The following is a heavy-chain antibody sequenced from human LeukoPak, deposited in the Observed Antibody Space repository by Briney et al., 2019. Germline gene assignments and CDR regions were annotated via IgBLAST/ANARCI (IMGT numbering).Heavy chain of an antibody. D-gene: IGHD6-13*01. J-gene: IGHJ4*02. Sequence: KPSETLSLTCTVSGYSISSGYFWGWIRPPPGKGLEWFGSIYRNGSTYYNPSLKSRVTISGDPSNNQFSLRLSSLTAADTAVYYCSRLRSNSWSSYYFDYWGPGAQVAVSP. CDR1: GYSISSGYF. CDR3: SRLRSNSWSSYYFDY. CDR2: IYRNGST. V-gene: IGHV4-38-2*02.